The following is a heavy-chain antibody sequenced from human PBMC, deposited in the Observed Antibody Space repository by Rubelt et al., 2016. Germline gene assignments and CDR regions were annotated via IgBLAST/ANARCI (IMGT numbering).Heavy chain of an antibody. CDR3: ATAWTTGTTGLYYYYAMDV. Sequence: GGGLVQPGGSLRLSCAASGFSFSALWMHWVRQTPGKGLVWVSLINTDGSATTYADSVRGRFTVSRDNAKNAVFLQMNSLRPDDTAVYYCATAWTTGTTGLYYYYAMDVWGQGTSVTVSS. V-gene: IGHV3-74*01. J-gene: IGHJ6*02. D-gene: IGHD4-17*01. CDR1: GFSFSALW. CDR2: INTDGSAT.